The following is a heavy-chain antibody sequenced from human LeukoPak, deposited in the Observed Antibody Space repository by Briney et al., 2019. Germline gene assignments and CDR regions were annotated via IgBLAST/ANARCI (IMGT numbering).Heavy chain of an antibody. V-gene: IGHV3-20*04. CDR3: ARTRETYYYDSSGAWYFDL. CDR2: INWNGGST. Sequence: GGSLRLSCAASGFTFDDYDMSWVRRAPGKGVEWVSGINWNGGSTGYADSVKGRLTISRDNAKNSLYLQMNSLRAEDTAVYYCARTRETYYYDSSGAWYFDLWGRGTLVTVSS. CDR1: GFTFDDYD. J-gene: IGHJ2*01. D-gene: IGHD3-22*01.